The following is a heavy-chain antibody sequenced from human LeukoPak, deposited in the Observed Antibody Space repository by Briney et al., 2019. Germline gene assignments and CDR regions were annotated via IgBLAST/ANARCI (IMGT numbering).Heavy chain of an antibody. CDR1: GGSISNHY. D-gene: IGHD6-6*01. J-gene: IGHJ4*02. Sequence: SETLSLTCSVSGGSISNHYWSWIRQAPGKTLEYIGNIYSSGSTYYNPSLKSRLTISPDTSQNQFSLRLTSVGAADTAVCYCAREGGVARPGLDYWGQGTLVAVSS. CDR3: AREGGVARPGLDY. CDR2: IYSSGST. V-gene: IGHV4-59*11.